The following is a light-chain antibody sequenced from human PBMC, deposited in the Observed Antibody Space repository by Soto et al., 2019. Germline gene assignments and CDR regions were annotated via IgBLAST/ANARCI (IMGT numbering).Light chain of an antibody. V-gene: IGKV1-33*01. Sequence: DIQMTQSPSSLSASVGDRVTITCQASQDISTSLNWYQQKPGKAPKLLIYDVSNLEAGGPSRFSGSGSGTDFNFTINSLQPEDIATYYCQQYGNLACTFGQGTKLQIK. J-gene: IGKJ2*02. CDR3: QQYGNLACT. CDR2: DVS. CDR1: QDISTS.